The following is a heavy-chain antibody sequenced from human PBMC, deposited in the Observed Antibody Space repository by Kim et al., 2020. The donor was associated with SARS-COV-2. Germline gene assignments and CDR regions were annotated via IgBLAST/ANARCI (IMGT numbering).Heavy chain of an antibody. J-gene: IGHJ3*02. CDR3: ARGVSEMDFCAFDI. V-gene: IGHV3-21*01. D-gene: IGHD3-3*01. Sequence: ADSVKGRFTISRDNAKNSLYLQMNSLRAEDTAVYYCARGVSEMDFCAFDIRGQGTMVTVSS.